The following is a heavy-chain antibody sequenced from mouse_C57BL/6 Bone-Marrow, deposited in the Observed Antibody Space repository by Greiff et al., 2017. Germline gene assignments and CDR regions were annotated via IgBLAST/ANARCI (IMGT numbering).Heavy chain of an antibody. J-gene: IGHJ3*01. V-gene: IGHV1-50*01. CDR1: GYTFTSYW. CDR3: ARVGGSRKCAY. Sequence: QVQLKQPGAELVTPGASVKLSCKASGYTFTSYWMQWVKQRPGQGLEWIGEIDPSDSYTNYNEKFKGKATLTVDTSSSTAYMQLSSLTSADSAVXDCARVGGSRKCAYWGQGTLVTVSA. D-gene: IGHD1-1*01. CDR2: IDPSDSYT.